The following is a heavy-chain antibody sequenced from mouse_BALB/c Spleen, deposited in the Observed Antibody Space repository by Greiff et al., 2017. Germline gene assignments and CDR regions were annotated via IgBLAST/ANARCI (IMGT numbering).Heavy chain of an antibody. CDR1: GYTFTNYW. CDR2: IYPGGGYT. J-gene: IGHJ2*01. V-gene: IGHV1-63*02. Sequence: QVQLQQSGAELVRPGTSVKISCKASGYTFTNYWLGWVKQRPGHGLEWIGDIYPGGGYTNYNEKFKGKATLTADTSSSTAYMQLSSLTSEDSAVYFCAREITGYYLDYWGQGTTLTVSS. CDR3: AREITGYYLDY. D-gene: IGHD4-1*01.